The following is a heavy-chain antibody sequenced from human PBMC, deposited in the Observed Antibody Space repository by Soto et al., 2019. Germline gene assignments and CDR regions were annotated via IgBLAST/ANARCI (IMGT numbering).Heavy chain of an antibody. CDR1: GGSITTGGYY. J-gene: IGHJ4*02. D-gene: IGHD2-15*01. V-gene: IGHV4-31*03. Sequence: PSETLSLTCTVSGGSITTGGYYWSWIRQLPGKGLEWIGHRYYSESTYYNPSLKSRVSISLDTSKNQFSLKLSSVTAADTAMYYCARTKCSGGSCYSWSLDYWGQGTPVTVSS. CDR3: ARTKCSGGSCYSWSLDY. CDR2: RYYSEST.